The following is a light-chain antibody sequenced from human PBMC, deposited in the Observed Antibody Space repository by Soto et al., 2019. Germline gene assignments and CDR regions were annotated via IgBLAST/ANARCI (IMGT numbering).Light chain of an antibody. CDR1: QDIRYS. Sequence: DIRMTQSQSSVSASVGDRVTITGRASQDIRYSLAWYQQKPGQSPKLLIYGATHLRNGVPARFNGGGSGTDFTLTRTSLRRAGFATEHFHQFSSSPTTFGQGTTVEI. CDR3: HQFSSSPTT. V-gene: IGKV1-12*01. J-gene: IGKJ1*01. CDR2: GAT.